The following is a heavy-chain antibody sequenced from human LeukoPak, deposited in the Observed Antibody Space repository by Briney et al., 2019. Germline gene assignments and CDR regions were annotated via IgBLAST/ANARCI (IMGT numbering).Heavy chain of an antibody. D-gene: IGHD3-22*01. CDR2: IFSNDEK. J-gene: IGHJ4*02. CDR3: ARMSGYYDTSGYYYVFGY. CDR1: GFSLSNARMG. V-gene: IGHV2-26*01. Sequence: SGPTLVNPTETLTLTCTVSGFSLSNARMGVSWIRQPPGKALEWLAHIFSNDEKSYSTSLKSRLTISKDTSKSQVVLTMTNMDPVDTATYYCARMSGYYDTSGYYYVFGYWGQGTLVTVSS.